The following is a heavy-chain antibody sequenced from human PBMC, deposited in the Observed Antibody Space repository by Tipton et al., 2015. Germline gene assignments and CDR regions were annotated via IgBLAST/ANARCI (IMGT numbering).Heavy chain of an antibody. CDR2: IIPIFGSP. CDR3: ASRGTTWYPYYFDN. V-gene: IGHV1-69*06. J-gene: IGHJ4*02. Sequence: QSGAEVKKPGSSVKVSCTASGSSFSAYAITWVRQAPGQGLEWMGGIIPIFGSPNYAQKFQGRVTITADKSTSTGYMELSSLRSEDTAVYYCASRGTTWYPYYFDNWGQGTLVTVSS. D-gene: IGHD6-13*01. CDR1: GSSFSAYA.